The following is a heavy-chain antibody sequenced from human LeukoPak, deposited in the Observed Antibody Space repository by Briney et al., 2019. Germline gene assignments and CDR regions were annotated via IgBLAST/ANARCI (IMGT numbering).Heavy chain of an antibody. V-gene: IGHV3-11*06. CDR1: GFTFSDYY. D-gene: IGHD6-13*01. CDR2: ISGSGSYT. CDR3: GRVGSIAAAGTPDY. J-gene: IGHJ4*02. Sequence: GSLRLSCAASGFTFSDYYMTWIRQAPGKGLEWLSYISGSGSYTNYADSVKGRFTTSRDNAKNSLYLQMNSLRAEDTAVYYCGRVGSIAAAGTPDYWGQGTLVTVSS.